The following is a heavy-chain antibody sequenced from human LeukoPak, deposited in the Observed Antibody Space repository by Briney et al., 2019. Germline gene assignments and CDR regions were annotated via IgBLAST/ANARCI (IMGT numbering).Heavy chain of an antibody. J-gene: IGHJ6*03. CDR1: GFTFSSYE. V-gene: IGHV3-48*03. CDR2: ISSSSSTI. Sequence: GGSLRLSCAASGFTFSSYEMNWVRQAPGKGLEWVSYISSSSSTIYYADSVKGRFTISRDNAKNSLYLQMNSLRAEDTAVYYCARVVLGHYDFWSGPSYYYYYMDVWGKGTTVTVSS. D-gene: IGHD3-3*01. CDR3: ARVVLGHYDFWSGPSYYYYYMDV.